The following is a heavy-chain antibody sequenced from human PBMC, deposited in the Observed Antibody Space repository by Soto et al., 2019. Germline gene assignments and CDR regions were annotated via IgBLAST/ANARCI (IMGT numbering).Heavy chain of an antibody. D-gene: IGHD2-15*01. CDR2: IYWDDDK. CDR3: AYLPCSGGSCYWFSFSGMDV. CDR1: GFSLSTRGVG. V-gene: IGHV2-5*02. Sequence: QITLKESGPTLVKPKQTLTLTCTFSGFSLSTRGVGVAWIRQPPGKALEWLALIYWDDDKRYRPSLESRLTITKDTSKNEVVLTMTNMDSVDTATYYCAYLPCSGGSCYWFSFSGMDVWGQGTTVPVSS. J-gene: IGHJ6*02.